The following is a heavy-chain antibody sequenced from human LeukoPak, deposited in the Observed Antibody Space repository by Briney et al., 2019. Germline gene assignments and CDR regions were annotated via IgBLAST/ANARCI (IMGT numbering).Heavy chain of an antibody. V-gene: IGHV1-69*05. CDR3: ATGGGSSWQFNWFDP. CDR2: IIPIFGTA. D-gene: IGHD6-13*01. CDR1: GGTFSSYA. J-gene: IGHJ5*02. Sequence: SVKVSCKASGGTFSSYAISWVRQAPGQGLEWMGGIIPIFGTANYPQKFQGRVTITTDESTSTAYMELSSLRSEDTAVYYCATGGGSSWQFNWFDPWGQGTLVTVPS.